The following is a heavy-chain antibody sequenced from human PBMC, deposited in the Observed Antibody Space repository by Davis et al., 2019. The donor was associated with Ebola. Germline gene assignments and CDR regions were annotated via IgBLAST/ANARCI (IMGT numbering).Heavy chain of an antibody. Sequence: PGGSLRLSCAASGFTFSNDWMSWVRQAPGKGLEWVCRIKSKTDGGTTDYAAPVKGRFTISRDDSKNTLYLQMNSLKTEDTAVYYCTTDFSLLWFALGNYFDYWGQGTLVTVSS. V-gene: IGHV3-15*01. J-gene: IGHJ4*02. CDR1: GFTFSNDW. CDR3: TTDFSLLWFALGNYFDY. D-gene: IGHD3-10*01. CDR2: IKSKTDGGTT.